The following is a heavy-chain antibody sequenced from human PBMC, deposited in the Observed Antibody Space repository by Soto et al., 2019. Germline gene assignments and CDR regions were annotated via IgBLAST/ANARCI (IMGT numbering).Heavy chain of an antibody. CDR3: ARGDTVMLRSYYYMDV. J-gene: IGHJ6*03. D-gene: IGHD5-18*01. V-gene: IGHV1-18*01. Sequence: QVQLVQSGAEVKKPGASVKVSCKASGYTFTSYGISWVHKPPGNGLEGMGGTSAYKGNTTYAQKLKGRVTMTTDTSTSTAYMELRSLRSDDTAVYYCARGDTVMLRSYYYMDVWGKGTTVTVSS. CDR2: TSAYKGNT. CDR1: GYTFTSYG.